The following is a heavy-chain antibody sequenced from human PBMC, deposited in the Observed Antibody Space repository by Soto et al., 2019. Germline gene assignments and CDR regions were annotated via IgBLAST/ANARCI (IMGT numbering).Heavy chain of an antibody. CDR2: ISGYNGYT. V-gene: IGHV1-18*04. Sequence: QAQLVQSGAEVKKPGASVKVSCKTSGYTFNTYGISWVRQVPGQGPEWMGWISGYNGYTKYAQKFQGRVTMTTDNSTSTAYMDMRSLRSDDTAVYYCARPGTILGRNGMDVWGQGTTVIVSS. CDR3: ARPGTILGRNGMDV. J-gene: IGHJ6*02. CDR1: GYTFNTYG. D-gene: IGHD3-3*01.